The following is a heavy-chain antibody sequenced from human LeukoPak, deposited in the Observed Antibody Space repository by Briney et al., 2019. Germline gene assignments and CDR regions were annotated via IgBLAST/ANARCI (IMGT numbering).Heavy chain of an antibody. CDR2: IYTSGST. J-gene: IGHJ3*02. CDR3: ARQKCTSTSCLTKNAFDI. D-gene: IGHD2-2*01. V-gene: IGHV4-4*09. CDR1: GSISSYY. Sequence: SETLSLNCTVSGSISSYYWSWIRQPPGKGLEWIGYIYTSGSTNYNPSLKSRVTISVDTSKNQFSLDLSSVTAADTAVYYCARQKCTSTSCLTKNAFDIWGQGTMVSVS.